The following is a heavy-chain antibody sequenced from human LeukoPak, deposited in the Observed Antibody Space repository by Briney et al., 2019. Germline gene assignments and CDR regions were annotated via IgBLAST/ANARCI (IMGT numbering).Heavy chain of an antibody. V-gene: IGHV4-31*11. Sequence: PSETLSLTCAVYGGSFSGYYWSWIRQHPGKDLEWIGYIYYSGSAYYNPSLKSRITISVDTSKNQFSLRLTSVTAADTAVYYCARATPGQNYPLDYWGQGTLVTVSS. CDR3: ARATPGQNYPLDY. J-gene: IGHJ4*02. CDR2: IYYSGSA. D-gene: IGHD1-7*01. CDR1: GGSFSGYY.